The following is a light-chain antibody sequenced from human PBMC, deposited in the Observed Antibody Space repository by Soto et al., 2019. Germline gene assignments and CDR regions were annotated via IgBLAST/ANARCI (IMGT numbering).Light chain of an antibody. CDR1: QSVSGSY. J-gene: IGKJ5*01. V-gene: IGKV3-20*01. Sequence: EIVLTQSPGTLSLSPGERATLSCRASQSVSGSYLAWYQQKPGQAHRLLISGASSRATGIPDRFSGSGSGTDFTLTISRMEPEDFALYYCQQYGSSATFGQGTRLEIK. CDR2: GAS. CDR3: QQYGSSAT.